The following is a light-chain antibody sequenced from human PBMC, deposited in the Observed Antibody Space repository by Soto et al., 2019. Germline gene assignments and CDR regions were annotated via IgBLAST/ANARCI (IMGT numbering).Light chain of an antibody. CDR1: QSVSSSY. J-gene: IGKJ5*01. CDR3: QHYDSLPIT. CDR2: GAS. Sequence: ERSPLSCSASQSVSSSYLAWYLQKPGQPPRLLIYGASSRATGIPDRFSGSGSGTDFTLTISRLEPEDFAVFYCQHYDSLPITFGQGTRLEI. V-gene: IGKV3-20*01.